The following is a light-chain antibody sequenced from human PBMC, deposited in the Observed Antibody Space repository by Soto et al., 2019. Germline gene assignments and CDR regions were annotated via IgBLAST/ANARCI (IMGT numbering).Light chain of an antibody. Sequence: DVQMTQSPSSLSASVGDTVTITCRASQGIAFYLAWFQQRPGKAPNLLISAASNLQSGVPSRFSGSGSGTDFTLTISSLQPEDVATYYCQKYDTAPFTFGPGTRLEVK. CDR2: AAS. V-gene: IGKV1-27*01. J-gene: IGKJ3*01. CDR1: QGIAFY. CDR3: QKYDTAPFT.